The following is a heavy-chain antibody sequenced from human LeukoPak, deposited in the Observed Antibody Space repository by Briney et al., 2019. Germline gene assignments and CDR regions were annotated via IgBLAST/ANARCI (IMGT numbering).Heavy chain of an antibody. D-gene: IGHD3-22*01. CDR3: ARVGRYDSSGLFNY. Sequence: PSETLSLTCTVSGGSISSSTYSWGWIRQPPGKGLEWIASISYSGSPYYNPSLKSRVTISVDTSKNQFSLKLTSVTAADTAVYYCARVGRYDSSGLFNYWGQGTLVTVSS. CDR2: ISYSGSP. V-gene: IGHV4-39*07. CDR1: GGSISSSTYS. J-gene: IGHJ4*02.